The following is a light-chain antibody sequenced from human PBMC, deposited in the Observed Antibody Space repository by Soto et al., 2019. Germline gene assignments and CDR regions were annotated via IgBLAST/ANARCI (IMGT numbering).Light chain of an antibody. CDR3: LLSYNGPYV. J-gene: IGLJ1*01. V-gene: IGLV7-46*01. Sequence: QAVATQGPSLTVSPGGTVTLTCGSSTGAVTNGHYPYWFQQKPGQAPRTLIYDTTNRHSWTPARFSGSLLGGKAALTLSGAQPEDEAEYYCLLSYNGPYVFGTGPKVNVL. CDR1: TGAVTNGHY. CDR2: DTT.